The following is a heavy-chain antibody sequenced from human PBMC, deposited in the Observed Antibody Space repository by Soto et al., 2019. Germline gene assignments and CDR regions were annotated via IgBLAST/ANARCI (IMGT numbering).Heavy chain of an antibody. V-gene: IGHV4-59*01. CDR1: GGSISSYY. CDR2: IYYSGST. D-gene: IGHD2-2*01. CDR3: ARDSLEYCSSTSCYSGMDV. J-gene: IGHJ6*04. Sequence: SETLSLTCTVSGGSISSYYWSWIRQPPGKGLEWIGYIYYSGSTNYNPSLKSRVTISVDTSKNQFSLKLSSVTAADTAVYYCARDSLEYCSSTSCYSGMDVWGKGTSVTVSS.